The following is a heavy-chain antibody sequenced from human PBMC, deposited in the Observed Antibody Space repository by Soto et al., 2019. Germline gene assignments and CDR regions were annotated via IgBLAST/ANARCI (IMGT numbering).Heavy chain of an antibody. CDR2: ISWNSGSI. CDR1: GFTFDDYA. Sequence: GGSLRLSCAASGFTFDDYAMHWVRQAPGKGLEWVSGISWNSGSIGYADSVKGRFTISRDNAKNSLYLQMNSLRAEDTALYYCAKGGRAASPYYYYMDVWGKGTTVTVSS. D-gene: IGHD2-15*01. CDR3: AKGGRAASPYYYYMDV. J-gene: IGHJ6*03. V-gene: IGHV3-9*01.